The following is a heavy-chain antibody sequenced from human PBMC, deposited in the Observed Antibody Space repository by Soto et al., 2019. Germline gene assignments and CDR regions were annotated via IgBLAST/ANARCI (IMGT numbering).Heavy chain of an antibody. CDR1: GFTFSYYS. CDR2: ISSNSDYI. Sequence: GGSLRLSCAASGFTFSYYSMNWVRQAPGQGLEWVSSISSNSDYIYYADSVRGRFTISRDNAESSLYLQMNSLRAEDTAVYYCARDSCASATCATLFQHWGLGTLVTVSS. V-gene: IGHV3-21*06. CDR3: ARDSCASATCATLFQH. J-gene: IGHJ1*01. D-gene: IGHD1-26*01.